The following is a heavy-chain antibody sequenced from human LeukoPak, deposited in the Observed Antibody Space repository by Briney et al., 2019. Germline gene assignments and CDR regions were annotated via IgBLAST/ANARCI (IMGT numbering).Heavy chain of an antibody. Sequence: GGSLRLSCAASGFTFSSHAMHWVRQAPGQGLEWVAVITDDGTNKYHADSVKGRFTISRDGSKNTMYLQMNSLSAEDTAVYYCARDLRGWYSIDYWGQGTLVTVSS. CDR2: ITDDGTNK. CDR1: GFTFSSHA. J-gene: IGHJ4*02. CDR3: ARDLRGWYSIDY. V-gene: IGHV3-30-3*01. D-gene: IGHD6-19*01.